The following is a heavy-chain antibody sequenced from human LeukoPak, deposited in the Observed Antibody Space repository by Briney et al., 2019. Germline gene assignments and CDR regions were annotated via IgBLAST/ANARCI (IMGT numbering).Heavy chain of an antibody. V-gene: IGHV1-69*13. CDR1: GGTFSSYA. J-gene: IGHJ4*02. D-gene: IGHD2-2*01. Sequence: ASVKVSCKASGGTFSSYAISWVRQAPGQGLEWMGGIIPISGTATYAQKFQGRVSITADTAYMELSSLRSEDTAVYYCAYRDVLAVVPGGDYWGQGTLVTVSS. CDR3: AYRDVLAVVPGGDY. CDR2: IIPISGTA.